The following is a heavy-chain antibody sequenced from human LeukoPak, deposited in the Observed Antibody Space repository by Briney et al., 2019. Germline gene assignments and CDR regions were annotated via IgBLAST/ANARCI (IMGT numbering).Heavy chain of an antibody. CDR3: ARALSTVTTDYDAFDI. CDR2: ISYDGSNK. D-gene: IGHD4-17*01. Sequence: GGSVRLSCTACGYTLSSYAMHWVRRSTDEGLEWVAVISYDGSNKYYADSVKGRFTISRDNSKNTLYLQMNSLRAEDTAVYYCARALSTVTTDYDAFDIWGQGTMVTVSS. V-gene: IGHV3-30-3*01. J-gene: IGHJ3*02. CDR1: GYTLSSYA.